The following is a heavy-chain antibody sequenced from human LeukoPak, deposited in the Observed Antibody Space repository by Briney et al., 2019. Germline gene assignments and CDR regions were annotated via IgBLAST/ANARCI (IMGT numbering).Heavy chain of an antibody. Sequence: GAPMKVSCKASGYTFTSRNINWVRQATGQRLEWLGWMTPNSGDSGYAQKFKGRVTMTGNTAISTAYMELGDLRSEDTAVYYCATMDVDGRGSDWFNTWGQGTLVTVSS. D-gene: IGHD2-2*03. J-gene: IGHJ5*02. V-gene: IGHV1-8*01. CDR2: MTPNSGDS. CDR1: GYTFTSRN. CDR3: ATMDVDGRGSDWFNT.